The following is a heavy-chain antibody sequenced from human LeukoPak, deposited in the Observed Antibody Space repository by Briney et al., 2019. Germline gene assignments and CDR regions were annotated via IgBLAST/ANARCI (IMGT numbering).Heavy chain of an antibody. D-gene: IGHD2-2*01. Sequence: SGKVSCKASGGTFSRYAISWVGQAGGQGGEWRGGIIPIFGTANYAQKFQGRVTITADESTSTAYMELSSLRSEDTAVYYCARGSEYCSSTSCPAGGYWGQGTLVTVSS. CDR2: IIPIFGTA. CDR3: ARGSEYCSSTSCPAGGY. J-gene: IGHJ4*02. V-gene: IGHV1-69*01. CDR1: GGTFSRYA.